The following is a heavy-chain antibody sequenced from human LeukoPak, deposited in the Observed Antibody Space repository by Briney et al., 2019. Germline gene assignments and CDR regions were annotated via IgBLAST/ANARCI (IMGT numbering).Heavy chain of an antibody. D-gene: IGHD3-10*01. J-gene: IGHJ3*02. V-gene: IGHV3-30*19. CDR3: AKDPRRRATMVRGAFLNAFDI. Sequence: GGSLRLSCAASGFTFSSYGMHWVRQAPGKGLEWVAVISYDGSNKYYADSVKGRFTISRDNSKNTLYLQMNSLRAEDTAVYYCAKDPRRRATMVRGAFLNAFDIWGQGTMVTVSS. CDR1: GFTFSSYG. CDR2: ISYDGSNK.